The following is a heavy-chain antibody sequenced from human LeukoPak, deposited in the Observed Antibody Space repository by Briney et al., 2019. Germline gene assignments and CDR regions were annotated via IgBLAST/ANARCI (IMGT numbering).Heavy chain of an antibody. CDR2: ISWNSGSI. Sequence: SLRLSCAASGFIFSSYAMSWVRQAPGKGLEWVSGISWNSGSIGYADSVKGRFTISRDNAKNSLYLQMNSLRAEDTALYYCAKEGPNYYYMDVWGKGTTVTISS. CDR3: AKEGPNYYYMDV. D-gene: IGHD2-8*01. CDR1: GFIFSSYA. J-gene: IGHJ6*03. V-gene: IGHV3-9*01.